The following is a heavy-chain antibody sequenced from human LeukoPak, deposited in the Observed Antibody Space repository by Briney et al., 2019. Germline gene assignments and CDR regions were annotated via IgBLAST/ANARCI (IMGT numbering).Heavy chain of an antibody. CDR1: GGSISSYY. Sequence: PSETLSLTCTVSGGSISSYYWGWIRQPPGKGLEWIGYIYYSGSTNYNPSLKSRVTISVDTSKNQFSLKLSSVTAADTAVYYCARLVGPYYDSSGYQDYWGQGTLVTVSS. J-gene: IGHJ4*02. D-gene: IGHD3-22*01. V-gene: IGHV4-59*08. CDR3: ARLVGPYYDSSGYQDY. CDR2: IYYSGST.